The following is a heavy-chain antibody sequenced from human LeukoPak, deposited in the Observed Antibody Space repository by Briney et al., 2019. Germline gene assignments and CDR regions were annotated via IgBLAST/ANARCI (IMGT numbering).Heavy chain of an antibody. V-gene: IGHV3-21*01. CDR2: ISRSSSYI. J-gene: IGHJ3*02. D-gene: IGHD3-10*01. Sequence: GRSLRLSCAASGFTFNTYSINWVRQAPGKGLEWVSSISRSSSYIYYADSVKGRFTISRDNAKNSLFLQMNSLRAEDTAVYYCATDNYYGSGSTRGAFDIWGQGTMVTVSS. CDR1: GFTFNTYS. CDR3: ATDNYYGSGSTRGAFDI.